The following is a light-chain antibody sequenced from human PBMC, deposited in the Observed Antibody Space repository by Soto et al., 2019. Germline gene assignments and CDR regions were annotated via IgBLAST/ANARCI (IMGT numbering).Light chain of an antibody. CDR3: CAYAATYTYV. CDR2: LNSDGSH. Sequence: QSVLTQSPSASASLGASVKLTCTLSSGHSNYAIAWHQQQPEKGPRYLMNLNSDGSHIKGDGIPDRFSGSSSGAERYLTISSLQSEDEAEYYCCAYAATYTYVFGTGTKLTVL. CDR1: SGHSNYA. J-gene: IGLJ1*01. V-gene: IGLV4-69*01.